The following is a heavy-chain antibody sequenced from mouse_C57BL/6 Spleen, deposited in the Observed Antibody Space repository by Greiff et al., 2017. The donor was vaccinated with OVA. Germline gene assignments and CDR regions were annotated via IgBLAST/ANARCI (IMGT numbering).Heavy chain of an antibody. CDR3: ASQYGGAMDY. Sequence: EVKLVESGGGLVQPGGSLSHSCAASGFTFTDYYMSWVRQPPGKALEWLGFIRNKANGYTTEYSASVKGRFTISRDNSQSILYLQMNALRAEDSATYYCASQYGGAMDYWGQGTSVTVSS. CDR2: IRNKANGYTT. D-gene: IGHD1-1*01. CDR1: GFTFTDYY. V-gene: IGHV7-3*01. J-gene: IGHJ4*01.